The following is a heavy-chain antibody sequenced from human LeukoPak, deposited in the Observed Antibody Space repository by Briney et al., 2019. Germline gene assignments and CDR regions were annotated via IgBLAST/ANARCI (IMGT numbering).Heavy chain of an antibody. CDR1: GFTFSSYA. D-gene: IGHD2-2*01. Sequence: GSLRLSCAASGFTFSSYAMSWIRQPPGKGLEWIGEINHSGSTNYNPSLKGRVTISVDTSKNQFSLKLSSVTAADTAVYYCARRPAALSTDYWGQGTLVTVSS. CDR3: ARRPAALSTDY. CDR2: INHSGST. J-gene: IGHJ4*02. V-gene: IGHV4-34*01.